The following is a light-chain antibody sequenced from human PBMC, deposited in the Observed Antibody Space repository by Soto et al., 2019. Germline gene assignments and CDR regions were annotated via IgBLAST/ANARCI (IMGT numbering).Light chain of an antibody. J-gene: IGKJ1*01. CDR1: QRIYKW. CDR2: EAS. CDR3: QHYDTFPWT. V-gene: IGKV1-5*03. Sequence: DIQMTQSPSTLSASVGDRVAITCRASQRIYKWLAWYQQKPGKAPNLLIYEASTLESGVPSRFSGSGSETEFTLTISSRQPGDFATYYCQHYDTFPWTFGQGTRVDIK.